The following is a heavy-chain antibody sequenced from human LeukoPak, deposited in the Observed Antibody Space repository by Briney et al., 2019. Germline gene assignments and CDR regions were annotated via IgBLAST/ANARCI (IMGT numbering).Heavy chain of an antibody. Sequence: GGSLRLSCAASGFIFNNFGLIWVRRAPGKGLEWVSASNDGGGTTYADFVKGRFTISRDNSKNTLFLQMNSLRAEDTALYYRAKGGSGYFLDLWGQGTLVTVSS. V-gene: IGHV3-23*01. D-gene: IGHD3-22*01. CDR1: GFIFNNFG. CDR3: AKGGSGYFLDL. CDR2: SNDGGGT. J-gene: IGHJ5*02.